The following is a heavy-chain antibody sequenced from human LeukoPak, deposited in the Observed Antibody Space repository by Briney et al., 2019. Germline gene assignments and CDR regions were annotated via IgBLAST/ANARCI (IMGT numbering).Heavy chain of an antibody. D-gene: IGHD6-13*01. V-gene: IGHV3-7*01. CDR2: IKQDGNEK. J-gene: IGHJ6*03. CDR1: GFTFSSYA. CDR3: ARERVEQQLVLRYSYYYMDV. Sequence: PGGSLRLSCAASGFTFSSYAMHWVRQAPGKGLEWVANIKQDGNEKYYADSVKGRFTISRDNGKNSLYLQMNSLRAEDAAVYYCARERVEQQLVLRYSYYYMDVWGKGTTVTVSS.